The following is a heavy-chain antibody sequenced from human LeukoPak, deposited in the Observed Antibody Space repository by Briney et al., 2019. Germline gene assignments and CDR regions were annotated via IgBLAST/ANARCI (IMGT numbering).Heavy chain of an antibody. CDR3: AKPGQQLVYMRKDYDYYYYMDV. Sequence: GGSLRLSGAASGFTFSSNGMHWVAQAPGKGLEWVAFIRYDGSNKYYADSVKGRFTISRDNSKNTLYLQRNSLRAEDTAVYYCAKPGQQLVYMRKDYDYYYYMDVWGKGTTVTVSS. V-gene: IGHV3-30*02. CDR2: IRYDGSNK. D-gene: IGHD6-13*01. J-gene: IGHJ6*03. CDR1: GFTFSSNG.